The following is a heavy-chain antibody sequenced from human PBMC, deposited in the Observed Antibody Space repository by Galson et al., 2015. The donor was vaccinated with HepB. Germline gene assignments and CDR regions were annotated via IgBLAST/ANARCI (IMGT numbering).Heavy chain of an antibody. CDR1: GLIFSNYG. CDR3: AKNAYNYGYSDY. D-gene: IGHD3-10*01. J-gene: IGHJ4*02. CDR2: ISGSGSNT. Sequence: SLRLSCAASGLIFSNYGLAWVRQAPGKGLDWVSTISGSGSNTYYADSVKGRFTISRDNSKNTLYLQMNSLRAEDTAVYYCAKNAYNYGYSDYWGQGTLVTVSS. V-gene: IGHV3-23*01.